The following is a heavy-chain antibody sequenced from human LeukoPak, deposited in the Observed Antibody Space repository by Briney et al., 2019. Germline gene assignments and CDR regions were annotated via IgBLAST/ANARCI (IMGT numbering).Heavy chain of an antibody. CDR2: IHNSGST. V-gene: IGHV4-39*07. Sequence: SETLSLTCTVSGGSISSSAYHWGWIRQPPGKGLEWIGSIHNSGSTYYNPSLKSRVTISVRTSKNQFSLKLSSVTAADTAVYYCARVSGYDWESSYDYWGQGTLVTVSS. CDR1: GGSISSSAYH. D-gene: IGHD5-12*01. CDR3: ARVSGYDWESSYDY. J-gene: IGHJ4*02.